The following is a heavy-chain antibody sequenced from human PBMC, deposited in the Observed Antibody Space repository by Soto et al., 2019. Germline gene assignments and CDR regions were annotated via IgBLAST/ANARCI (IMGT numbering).Heavy chain of an antibody. CDR1: GGSISSYY. CDR3: ATMGTPATGLFYFDY. CDR2: IYYSGST. J-gene: IGHJ4*02. Sequence: PSETLSLTCTVSGGSISSYYCSWIRQPPGKGLEWIGYIYYSGSTYYNLSLKSRVTISVDTSKNQFSLNLNFVTAADTAVYYCATMGTPATGLFYFDYWGQGTLVTVSS. D-gene: IGHD2-15*01. V-gene: IGHV4-59*08.